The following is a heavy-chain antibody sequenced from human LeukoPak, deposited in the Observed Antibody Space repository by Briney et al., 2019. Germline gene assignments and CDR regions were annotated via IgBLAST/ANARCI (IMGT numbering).Heavy chain of an antibody. D-gene: IGHD6-19*01. J-gene: IGHJ4*02. CDR2: IRPSGDNT. Sequence: PGGSLRLSCAASGFTFSSYDMTWVRQAPGRGLEWVSSIRPSGDNTYYADSVKGRFTISRDNSKNTLYLQMNSLRAEDTAVYYCARGLRYSTGWYYFDYWGQGTLVTVSS. CDR1: GFTFSSYD. CDR3: ARGLRYSTGWYYFDY. V-gene: IGHV3-23*01.